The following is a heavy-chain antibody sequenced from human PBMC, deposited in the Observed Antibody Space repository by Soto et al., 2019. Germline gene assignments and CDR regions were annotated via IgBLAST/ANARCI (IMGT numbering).Heavy chain of an antibody. Sequence: GGSLRLSCAASGFTFSSYWMHWVRQAPGKGPVWVSRINSDGSSTSYADSVKGRFTISRDNAKNTLYLQMNSLRVEDTAVYYCARSGYSYGFDYWGQGTLVTVSS. J-gene: IGHJ4*02. D-gene: IGHD5-18*01. CDR3: ARSGYSYGFDY. CDR1: GFTFSSYW. V-gene: IGHV3-74*01. CDR2: INSDGSST.